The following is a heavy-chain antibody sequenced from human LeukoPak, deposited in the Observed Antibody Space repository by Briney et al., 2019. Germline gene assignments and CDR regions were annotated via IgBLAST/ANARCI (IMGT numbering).Heavy chain of an antibody. V-gene: IGHV3-74*01. CDR1: GFTFSSYW. J-gene: IGHJ6*02. CDR3: ARENYDRYGMDV. CDR2: INSDGSST. Sequence: GGSLRLSCAASGFTFSSYWMHWVRQAPGKGLVWVSRINSDGSSTSYADSVKGRFTISRDNAKNTLYLQMNSLRAEDTAVYYCARENYDRYGMDVWGQGTTVTVSS. D-gene: IGHD3-3*01.